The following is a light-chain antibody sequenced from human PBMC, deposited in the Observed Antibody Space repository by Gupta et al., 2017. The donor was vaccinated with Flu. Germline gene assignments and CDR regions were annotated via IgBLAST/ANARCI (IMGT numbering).Light chain of an antibody. CDR2: KAS. Sequence: GDRVTITCRASQSISSWLAWYQQKPGKAPKLLIYKASSLESGGPSRCSGSGSGTEFTLTISSLQPDYFATYYCQQYNSYAWTFGQGTKVEIK. CDR3: QQYNSYAWT. J-gene: IGKJ1*01. CDR1: QSISSW. V-gene: IGKV1-5*03.